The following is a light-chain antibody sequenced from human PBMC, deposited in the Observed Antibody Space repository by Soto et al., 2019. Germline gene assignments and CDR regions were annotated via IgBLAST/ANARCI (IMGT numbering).Light chain of an antibody. CDR2: DVN. CDR1: SSDVGAYNF. V-gene: IGLV2-14*03. Sequence: QAVVTQPASVSGSPGQSVTISCTGTSSDVGAYNFVSWYQQHPGKAPKLMIFDVNNRPSGVSSRFSASKAGNTASLIISGLQAEDEADYYCSSFTTSSTVAFGGGTKVTVL. J-gene: IGLJ3*02. CDR3: SSFTTSSTVA.